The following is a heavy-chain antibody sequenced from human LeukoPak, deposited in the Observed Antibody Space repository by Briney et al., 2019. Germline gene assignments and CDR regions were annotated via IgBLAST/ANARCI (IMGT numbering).Heavy chain of an antibody. Sequence: SETLSLTCTVSGGSISSYYWSWIRQPPGKGLEWIGYIYYSGSTNYNPSHKSRVTISVDTFKNQFSLKLSSVTAADTAVYYCARMLPGYSYGWGYFDYWGQGTLVTVSS. CDR1: GGSISSYY. D-gene: IGHD5-18*01. CDR2: IYYSGST. CDR3: ARMLPGYSYGWGYFDY. V-gene: IGHV4-59*12. J-gene: IGHJ4*02.